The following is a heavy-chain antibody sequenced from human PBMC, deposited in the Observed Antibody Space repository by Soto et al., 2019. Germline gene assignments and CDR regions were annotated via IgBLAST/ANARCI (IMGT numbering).Heavy chain of an antibody. J-gene: IGHJ2*01. CDR1: GFTFNTYW. CDR3: ARGGWGRDFDL. Sequence: EVQLVESGGGLVQPGGSLRLSCAASGFTFNTYWMKWVRQAPGKGLEWVADIKQGGSEKYYVDSVRGRFTISRDNARNSLSLQMNSLRAEDTAMYYCARGGWGRDFDLWGRGNLVTVSS. CDR2: IKQGGSEK. V-gene: IGHV3-7*05. D-gene: IGHD2-21*02.